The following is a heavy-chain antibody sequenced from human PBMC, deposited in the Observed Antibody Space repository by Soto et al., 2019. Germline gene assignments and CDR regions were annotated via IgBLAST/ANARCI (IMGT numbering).Heavy chain of an antibody. J-gene: IGHJ6*02. CDR2: IYYSGST. CDR1: GGSISIYY. D-gene: IGHD6-13*01. V-gene: IGHV4-59*01. Sequence: SETLSLTCTVSGGSISIYYWSWIRQPPGKGLEWIGYIYYSGSTNYNPSLKSRVTISVDTSKNQFSLKLSSVTAADTAVYYCARDSSSWYEYGMDVWGQGTTVTVSS. CDR3: ARDSSSWYEYGMDV.